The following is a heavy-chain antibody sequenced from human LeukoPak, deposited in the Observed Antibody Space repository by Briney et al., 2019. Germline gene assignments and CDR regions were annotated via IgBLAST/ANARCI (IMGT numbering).Heavy chain of an antibody. J-gene: IGHJ4*02. D-gene: IGHD6-19*01. Sequence: GGSQRLSCAASGFTFSSYAMSWVRQAPGKGLEWVSAISGSGGSTYYADSVKGRFTISRDNSKNTLYLQMNSLRAEDTAVYYCAKALGYSSLGYWGQGTLVTVSS. V-gene: IGHV3-23*01. CDR3: AKALGYSSLGY. CDR2: ISGSGGST. CDR1: GFTFSSYA.